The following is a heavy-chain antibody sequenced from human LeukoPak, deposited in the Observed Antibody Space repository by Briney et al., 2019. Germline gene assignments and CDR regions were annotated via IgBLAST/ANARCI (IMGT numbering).Heavy chain of an antibody. V-gene: IGHV3-30*02. J-gene: IGHJ6*03. D-gene: IGHD3-22*01. CDR3: ARDRFATDSSGYYYHYYYYMDV. CDR1: GFTFSSYG. CDR2: IRYDGSNK. Sequence: GGSLRLSCAASGFTFSSYGMHWVRQAPGKGLEWVAFIRYDGSNKYYADSVKGRFTISRDNAKNSLYLQMNSLRAEDTAVYYCARDRFATDSSGYYYHYYYYMDVWGKGTTVTVSS.